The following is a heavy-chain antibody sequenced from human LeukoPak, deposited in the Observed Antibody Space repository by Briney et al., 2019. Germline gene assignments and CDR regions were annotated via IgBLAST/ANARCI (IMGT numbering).Heavy chain of an antibody. J-gene: IGHJ4*02. Sequence: SETPSLTCTVSGGSISSYYWSWIRQPPGKGLEWIGYIYYSGSTNYNPSLKSRVTISVDTSKNQFSLKLSSVTAADTAVYYYARGSQLWLPFDYWGQGTLVTVSS. CDR3: ARGSQLWLPFDY. D-gene: IGHD5-18*01. CDR2: IYYSGST. CDR1: GGSISSYY. V-gene: IGHV4-59*01.